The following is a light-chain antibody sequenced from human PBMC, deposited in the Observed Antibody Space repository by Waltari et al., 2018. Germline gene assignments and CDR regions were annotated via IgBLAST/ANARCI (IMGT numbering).Light chain of an antibody. Sequence: QSALTQPRSVSGSPGQSLTLSCTGTNSAVAAYNYVPWYHQRPAKAPTPVLYDVDKRPSGVPDRFSGSKAGNTASLTISGLQADDEADYYCCSYAGRYTSVFGGGTKVTVL. CDR3: CSYAGRYTSV. J-gene: IGLJ2*01. CDR1: NSAVAAYNY. CDR2: DVD. V-gene: IGLV2-11*01.